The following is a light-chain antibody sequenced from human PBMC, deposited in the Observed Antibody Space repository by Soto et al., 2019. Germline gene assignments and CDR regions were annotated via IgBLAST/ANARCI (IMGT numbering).Light chain of an antibody. CDR1: SSNIGSNT. CDR3: AAWYDSLNVV. V-gene: IGLV1-44*01. J-gene: IGLJ2*01. CDR2: SNN. Sequence: QPVLTQPPSASGTPGQRVTISCSGSSSNIGSNTVNWYQQLPGTAPKLLIYSNNQRPSGVPDRFSGSKSGTSASLAISGLQSEEEADYYCAAWYDSLNVVFGGGTKLTVL.